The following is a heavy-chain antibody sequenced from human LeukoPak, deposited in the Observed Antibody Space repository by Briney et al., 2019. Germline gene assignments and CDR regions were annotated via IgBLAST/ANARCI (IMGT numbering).Heavy chain of an antibody. J-gene: IGHJ4*02. CDR2: INYSGST. CDR3: ARGDILTGYYKPPPGY. V-gene: IGHV4-30-4*01. D-gene: IGHD3-9*01. CDR1: GGSISSGDYY. Sequence: SETLSLTCTVSGGSISSGDYYWSWIRQPPGKGLEWIGSINYSGSTYYNPSLKSRVTLSVDTSKNQFSLKLSSVTAADTAVYYCARGDILTGYYKPPPGYWGQGTLVTVS.